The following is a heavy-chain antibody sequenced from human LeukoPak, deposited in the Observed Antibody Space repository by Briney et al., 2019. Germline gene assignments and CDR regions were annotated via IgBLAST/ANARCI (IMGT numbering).Heavy chain of an antibody. CDR2: ISYDGSNK. J-gene: IGHJ6*02. CDR3: ARARYFDWFGHGMDV. CDR1: GFTFSSYA. D-gene: IGHD3-9*01. Sequence: PGRSLRLSCAASGFTFSSYAMHWVRQAPGKGLEWVAVISYDGSNKYYADSVKGRFTISRDNSKNTLYLQMNSLRAEDTAVYYCARARYFDWFGHGMDVWGQGTLVTVSS. V-gene: IGHV3-30*04.